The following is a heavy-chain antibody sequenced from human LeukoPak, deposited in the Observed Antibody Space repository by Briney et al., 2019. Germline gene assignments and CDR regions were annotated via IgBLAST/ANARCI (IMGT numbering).Heavy chain of an antibody. CDR3: ARGNYDYVWGSYRTANWFDP. V-gene: IGHV4-59*01. CDR1: GGSISSYY. CDR2: IYYSGST. D-gene: IGHD3-16*02. Sequence: SETLSLTCTVSGGSISSYYWSWIRQPPGKGLEWIGYIYYSGSTNYNPSLTSRVTISVDTSKNQFSLKLSSVTAADTAVYYCARGNYDYVWGSYRTANWFDPWGQGTLVTVSS. J-gene: IGHJ5*02.